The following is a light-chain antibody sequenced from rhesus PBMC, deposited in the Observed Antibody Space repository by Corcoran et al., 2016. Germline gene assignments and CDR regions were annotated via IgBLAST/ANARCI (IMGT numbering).Light chain of an antibody. J-gene: IGKJ1*01. CDR2: KTS. CDR1: QGISSY. CDR3: LQYNSDPPT. V-gene: IGKV1-43*02. Sequence: DIQMTQSPSSLSASVGDSITITCRASQGISSYLNWYQQKPGKAPKRLIYKTSSLESGVPSRFSGRGLGTDFTLTSRSLQPEDFATYYCLQYNSDPPTFGQGTKVEIK.